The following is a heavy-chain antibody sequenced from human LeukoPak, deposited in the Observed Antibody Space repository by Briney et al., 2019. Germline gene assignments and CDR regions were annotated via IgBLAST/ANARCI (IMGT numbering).Heavy chain of an antibody. J-gene: IGHJ5*02. CDR1: GGTFSSYA. V-gene: IGHV1-69*13. Sequence: SVKVSCKASGGTFSSYAISWVRQAPGQGLEWMGGIIPIFGTANYAQKFQGRVTITADESTSTAYMELSSLRSEDTAVYYCARDGLGYCSSTSCYRDNWFDPWGQGTLVTVSS. CDR3: ARDGLGYCSSTSCYRDNWFDP. CDR2: IIPIFGTA. D-gene: IGHD2-2*02.